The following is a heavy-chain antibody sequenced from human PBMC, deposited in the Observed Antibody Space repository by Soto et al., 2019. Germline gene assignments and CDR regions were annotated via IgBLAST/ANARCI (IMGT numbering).Heavy chain of an antibody. J-gene: IGHJ6*03. CDR2: MYYSGST. CDR3: ARGPYYDLIWNYYYMDV. Sequence: QVQLQESGPGLVKPSETLSLSCSVSGGSISGHYWSWVRQTPGKGLEWIGYMYYSGSTNYNPSLPSRLTISGDTSKNHFSLRLTSVSAADTAVYYCARGPYYDLIWNYYYMDVWGKGTTVTVSS. CDR1: GGSISGHY. V-gene: IGHV4-59*08. D-gene: IGHD3-16*01.